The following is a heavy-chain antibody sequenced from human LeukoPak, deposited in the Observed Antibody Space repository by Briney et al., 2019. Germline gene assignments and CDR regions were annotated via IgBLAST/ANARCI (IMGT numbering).Heavy chain of an antibody. CDR2: IIPVVDIA. D-gene: IGHD5-12*01. V-gene: IGHV1-69*10. CDR3: ATDRVSIVATIGDGFDF. J-gene: IGHJ3*01. CDR1: GDTFTNFG. Sequence: VKVSCKASGDTFTNFGFSWVRQAPGQGLEWMGRIIPVVDIADHAEKFRGRVTITADKSTGTAYMELSSLKPEDTAVYYCATDRVSIVATIGDGFDFWGPGTMVTVSP.